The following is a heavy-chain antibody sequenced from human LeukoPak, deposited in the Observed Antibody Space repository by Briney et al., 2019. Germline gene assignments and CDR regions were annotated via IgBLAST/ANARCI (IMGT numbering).Heavy chain of an antibody. J-gene: IGHJ6*03. D-gene: IGHD6-13*01. V-gene: IGHV4-4*07. CDR3: AREYSSSWGEYYYYMDV. Sequence: TPSETLSLTCTVSGGSISSYYWSCIRQPAGKGLEWIGRIYTSVSTNYNPSLKSRVTMSVDTSKTQFSPKLSSVTAADTAVYYCAREYSSSWGEYYYYMDVWGKGTTVTVSS. CDR1: GGSISSYY. CDR2: IYTSVST.